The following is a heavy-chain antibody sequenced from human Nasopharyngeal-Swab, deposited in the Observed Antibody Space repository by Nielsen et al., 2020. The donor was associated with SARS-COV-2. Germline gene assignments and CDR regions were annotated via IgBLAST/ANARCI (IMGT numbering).Heavy chain of an antibody. D-gene: IGHD4-23*01. Sequence: GESLKISCAASGFTFSSYGMHWVRQAPGKGLEWVAVISYDGSNKYYADSVKGRFTISRDNSKNTLYLQMNSLRAEDTAVYYCAKIYGGPLNTDIWGQGTMVTVSS. V-gene: IGHV3-30*18. CDR3: AKIYGGPLNTDI. CDR2: ISYDGSNK. CDR1: GFTFSSYG. J-gene: IGHJ3*02.